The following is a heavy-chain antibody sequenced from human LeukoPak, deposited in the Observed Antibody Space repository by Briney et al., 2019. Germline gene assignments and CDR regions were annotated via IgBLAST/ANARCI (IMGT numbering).Heavy chain of an antibody. D-gene: IGHD2-15*01. J-gene: IGHJ1*01. CDR3: ARRLLGYCSGGSCYSGYFQH. CDR1: GFTFSSYN. V-gene: IGHV4-34*12. Sequence: GSLRLSRAASGFTFSSYNMNWVRQPPGKGLEWIGEIFYSGSTNYNPSLKSRVTISVDTSKNQFSLKLSSVTAADTAVYYCARRLLGYCSGGSCYSGYFQHWGQGTLVTVSS. CDR2: IFYSGST.